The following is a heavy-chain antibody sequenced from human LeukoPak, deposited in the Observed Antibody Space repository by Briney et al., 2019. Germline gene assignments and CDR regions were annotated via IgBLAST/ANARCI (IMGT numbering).Heavy chain of an antibody. Sequence: ASVKVSCKASGYTFTSYYMHWVRQAPGQGLEWMGIINPSGGSTSYAQKFQGRVTMTRDTSTSTVYMGLSSLRSEDTAVYYCARVGGGFWFDPWGQGTLVTVSS. CDR1: GYTFTSYY. J-gene: IGHJ5*02. CDR2: INPSGGST. D-gene: IGHD3-3*01. CDR3: ARVGGGFWFDP. V-gene: IGHV1-46*01.